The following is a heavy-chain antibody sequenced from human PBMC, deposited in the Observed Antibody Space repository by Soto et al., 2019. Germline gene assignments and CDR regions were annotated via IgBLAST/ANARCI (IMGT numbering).Heavy chain of an antibody. D-gene: IGHD2-21*02. J-gene: IGHJ4*02. CDR1: GDTFTDYY. V-gene: IGHV1-46*01. Sequence: QVQLVQSGAEVKKPGASVKVSCKASGDTFTDYYIHWVRQAPGQGLEWMGTVNPSGGHTTYAQHFLGRLTXPXXXSXRTLYMELTSLTSEDTDVYYCARGGHVVVVTAALDYWGQGTLVTVSS. CDR2: VNPSGGHT. CDR3: ARGGHVVVVTAALDY.